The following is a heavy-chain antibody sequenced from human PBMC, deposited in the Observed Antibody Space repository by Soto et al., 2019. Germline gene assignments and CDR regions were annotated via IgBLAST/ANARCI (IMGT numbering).Heavy chain of an antibody. CDR1: GYSFTSYW. D-gene: IGHD2-15*01. Sequence: PGESLKISCKGSGYSFTSYWIGWVRQMPGKGLEWMGIIYPGDSDTRYSPSFQGQVTISADKSISTAYLQWSSLKASDTAMYYCARLPGYCSGGSCPIYFDYWGQGTLVTVPS. V-gene: IGHV5-51*01. J-gene: IGHJ4*02. CDR3: ARLPGYCSGGSCPIYFDY. CDR2: IYPGDSDT.